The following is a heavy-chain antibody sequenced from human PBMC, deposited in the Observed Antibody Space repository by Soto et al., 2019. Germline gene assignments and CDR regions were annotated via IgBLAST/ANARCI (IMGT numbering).Heavy chain of an antibody. V-gene: IGHV3-49*03. CDR3: TGDGYNSPPGY. CDR2: IRSKAYGGTT. J-gene: IGHJ4*02. CDR1: GFTFGDYA. Sequence: PGGSLRLSCTASGFTFGDYAMSWFRQAPGKGLEWVGFIRSKAYGGTTEYAASVKGRFTISRDDSKSIAYLQMNSLKTEDTAVYYCTGDGYNSPPGYWGKGTLVTVSS. D-gene: IGHD5-12*01.